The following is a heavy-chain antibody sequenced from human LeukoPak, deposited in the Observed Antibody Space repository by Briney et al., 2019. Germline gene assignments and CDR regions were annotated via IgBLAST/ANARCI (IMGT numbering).Heavy chain of an antibody. J-gene: IGHJ4*02. Sequence: GGSLRLSCAASGFTVSSNYMSWVRQVPGKGLEWVSVIYSGGSTYYADSVKGRFTISRDNSKNTLYLQMNSLRAEDTAVYYCARMPHYYDSSGYGGDWLYWGQGTLVTVSS. CDR3: ARMPHYYDSSGYGGDWLY. D-gene: IGHD3-22*01. V-gene: IGHV3-53*01. CDR2: IYSGGST. CDR1: GFTVSSNY.